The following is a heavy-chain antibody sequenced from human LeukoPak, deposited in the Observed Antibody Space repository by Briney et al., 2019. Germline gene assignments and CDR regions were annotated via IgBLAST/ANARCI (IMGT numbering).Heavy chain of an antibody. V-gene: IGHV1-8*01. Sequence: SVKVSCKXSGYTFTSYDINWVRQATGQGREWRGWMNPNSGNTGYAQKFQGRVTMTRNTSISTAYVELSSLRSEDTAVYYCARGKWLVSKLFDYWGQGTLVTVSS. J-gene: IGHJ4*02. CDR2: MNPNSGNT. CDR1: GYTFTSYD. D-gene: IGHD6-19*01. CDR3: ARGKWLVSKLFDY.